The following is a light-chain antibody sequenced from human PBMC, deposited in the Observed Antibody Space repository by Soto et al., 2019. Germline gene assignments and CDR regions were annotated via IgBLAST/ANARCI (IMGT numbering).Light chain of an antibody. Sequence: EIVMTQPPATLSVSPGERPTLPCSVSQSISHMLAWYQQKPGQAPRLLIYDASNRATGIPARFSGSGSGTDFTLTISSLEPEDFAVYYCQQRSNWPPTFGQGTRLEN. CDR1: QSISHM. CDR2: DAS. CDR3: QQRSNWPPT. J-gene: IGKJ5*01. V-gene: IGKV3-11*01.